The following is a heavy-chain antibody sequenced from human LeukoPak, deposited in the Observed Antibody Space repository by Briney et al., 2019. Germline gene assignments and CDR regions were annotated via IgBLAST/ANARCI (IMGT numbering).Heavy chain of an antibody. CDR1: GGSFSGYY. CDR3: ARVLAVAGTCNDY. D-gene: IGHD6-19*01. CDR2: INHRGST. V-gene: IGHV4-34*01. J-gene: IGHJ4*02. Sequence: SETLSLTCAVYGGSFSGYYWSWIRQPPGKGLEWIGEINHRGSTNYNPSLKSRVTISADTSKNQFSLKLSSVTAADTAVYYCARVLAVAGTCNDYWGQGTLVTIPS.